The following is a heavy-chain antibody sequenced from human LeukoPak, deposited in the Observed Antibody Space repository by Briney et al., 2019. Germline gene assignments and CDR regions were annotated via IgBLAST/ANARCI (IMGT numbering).Heavy chain of an antibody. J-gene: IGHJ4*02. CDR1: GFNFGSYS. D-gene: IGHD4-23*01. CDR2: MSADSATT. Sequence: GGSLRRSCAASGFNFGSYSMTWVRQAPGKGLEWVSVMSADSATTFYADSVKGRFTISRDNSKNTLYLQMNSLRAEDTAVYYCAKRGDSGVNSVRIDYWGQGTLVTVSS. V-gene: IGHV3-23*01. CDR3: AKRGDSGVNSVRIDY.